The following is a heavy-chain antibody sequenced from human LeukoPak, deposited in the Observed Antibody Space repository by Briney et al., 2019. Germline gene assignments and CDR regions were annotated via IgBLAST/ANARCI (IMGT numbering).Heavy chain of an antibody. CDR1: GGTFSSYA. CDR2: ISAYNGNK. D-gene: IGHD6-6*01. Sequence: GPVKVSCKASGGTFSSYAISWVRQAPGQGLDWMGWISAYNGNKVYAQELQGRVTMTTDTSTSTAYMELRSLRSDDTAVYYCARDRWSSSSSEGTLDIWGQGTMVTVSS. V-gene: IGHV1-18*01. J-gene: IGHJ3*02. CDR3: ARDRWSSSSSEGTLDI.